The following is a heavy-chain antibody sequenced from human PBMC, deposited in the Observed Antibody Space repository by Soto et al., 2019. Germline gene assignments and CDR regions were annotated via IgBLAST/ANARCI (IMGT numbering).Heavy chain of an antibody. CDR1: GFTFSSYA. CDR3: AKSGFLEWLRGFGGLRAPLDAFDI. Sequence: GGSLRLSCAASGFTFSSYAMSWVRQAPGKGLEWVSAISGSGGSTYYADSVKGRFTISRDNSKNTLYLQMNSLRAEDTAVYYCAKSGFLEWLRGFGGLRAPLDAFDIWGQGTMVTVSS. J-gene: IGHJ3*02. D-gene: IGHD3-3*01. CDR2: ISGSGGST. V-gene: IGHV3-23*01.